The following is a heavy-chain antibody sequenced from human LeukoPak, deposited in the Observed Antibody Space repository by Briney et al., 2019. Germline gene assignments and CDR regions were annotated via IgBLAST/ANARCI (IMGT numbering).Heavy chain of an antibody. Sequence: GGSLRLSCAASGFSFSNYGMHWVRQAPVTGLEWVAVISYDGSTQYYADSVKGRFTISRGNSENTMYLQMNSLRAEDTAVYYCAKDRRSWQRKDYYCFYGMDVWGQGTTVTVSS. CDR1: GFSFSNYG. D-gene: IGHD6-13*01. V-gene: IGHV3-30*18. CDR2: ISYDGSTQ. CDR3: AKDRRSWQRKDYYCFYGMDV. J-gene: IGHJ6*02.